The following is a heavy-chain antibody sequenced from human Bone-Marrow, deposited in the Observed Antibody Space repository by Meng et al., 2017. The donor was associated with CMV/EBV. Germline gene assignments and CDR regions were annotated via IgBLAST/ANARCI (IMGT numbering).Heavy chain of an antibody. Sequence: GESLKISCAASGFTFSSYAMSWVRQAPGKGLEWVALISSDGSNKQYADSVKGRFTISRDNSRNTFYLQMSILRSEDTAIYLCARAHHRNDYGDYVDALNVWGRGTMVTVSS. V-gene: IGHV3-30-3*01. J-gene: IGHJ3*01. D-gene: IGHD4-17*01. CDR3: ARAHHRNDYGDYVDALNV. CDR1: GFTFSSYA. CDR2: ISSDGSNK.